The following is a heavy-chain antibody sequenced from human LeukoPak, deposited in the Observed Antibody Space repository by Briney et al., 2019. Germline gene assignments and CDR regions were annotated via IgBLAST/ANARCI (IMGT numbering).Heavy chain of an antibody. CDR2: IHSSGGS. J-gene: IGHJ5*02. CDR1: GASISNYY. V-gene: IGHV4-4*09. Sequence: PSETLSLTCTVSGASISNYYWSWIRQTPAKGLEWMGHIHSSGGSSYYPSLKSRLTLSIATARNQLSLKLPSVTAADTAVYFSAKLGGYHDLWGQGALVTVSS. D-gene: IGHD1-26*01. CDR3: AKLGGYHDL.